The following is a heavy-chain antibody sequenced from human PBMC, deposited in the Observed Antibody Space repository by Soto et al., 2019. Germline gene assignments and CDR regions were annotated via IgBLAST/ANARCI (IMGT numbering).Heavy chain of an antibody. Sequence: PSETLSLTCTVSGGSISSDYWNWIRQPPGKGLEWIGYIHSGSTTYSASLRSRVTISVDTSKNQFSLKLSSVTAADTAVYLCARHDGSRSTDYWGQGTLVTVSS. J-gene: IGHJ4*02. CDR3: ARHDGSRSTDY. D-gene: IGHD3-10*01. CDR2: IHSGST. V-gene: IGHV4-59*08. CDR1: GGSISSDY.